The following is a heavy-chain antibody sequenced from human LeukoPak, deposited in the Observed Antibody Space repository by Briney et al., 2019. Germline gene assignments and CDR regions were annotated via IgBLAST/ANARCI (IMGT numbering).Heavy chain of an antibody. CDR2: ISSSSSYI. D-gene: IGHD3-22*01. V-gene: IGHV3-21*01. CDR3: ARGMKYYYDSSGWPRWFDP. Sequence: GGSLRLSCAASGFTFSSYSMNWVRQAPGKGLEWVSSISSSSSYIYYADSVKGRFTISRDNAKNSLYLQMNSLRAEDTAVYYCARGMKYYYDSSGWPRWFDPWGQGTPVTVSS. J-gene: IGHJ5*02. CDR1: GFTFSSYS.